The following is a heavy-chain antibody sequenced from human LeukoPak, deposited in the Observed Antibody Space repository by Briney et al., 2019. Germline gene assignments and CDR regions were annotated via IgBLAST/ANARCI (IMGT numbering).Heavy chain of an antibody. CDR1: GGTFSSYA. CDR3: ARDPLYCTNGVCYDY. CDR2: IIPIFGTA. V-gene: IGHV1-69*05. Sequence: ASVKVSCKASGGTFSSYAISWVRQAPGQGLEWMGRIIPIFGTANYAQKFQGRVTITTDESTSTAYMELSSLRSEDTAVYYCARDPLYCTNGVCYDYWGQGTLVTVSS. D-gene: IGHD2-8*01. J-gene: IGHJ4*02.